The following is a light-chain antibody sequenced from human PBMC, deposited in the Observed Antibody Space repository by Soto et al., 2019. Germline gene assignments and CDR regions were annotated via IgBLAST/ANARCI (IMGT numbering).Light chain of an antibody. CDR1: SSDVGGYNS. V-gene: IGLV2-14*03. J-gene: IGLJ1*01. CDR3: SSYTSSNTYV. Sequence: QSALTQPASVSGSPGQSIAISCTGTSSDVGGYNSVSWYQQHPGKAPKLMIYNVSNRPSGVSDRFSGSKSGNTASLTISGLQAGDEADYYCSSYTSSNTYVFGTGTKVTVL. CDR2: NVS.